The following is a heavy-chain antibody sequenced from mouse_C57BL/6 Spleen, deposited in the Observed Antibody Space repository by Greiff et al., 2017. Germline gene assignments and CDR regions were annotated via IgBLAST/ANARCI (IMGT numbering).Heavy chain of an antibody. CDR2: ISGGAGNT. J-gene: IGHJ3*01. V-gene: IGHV5-9*01. D-gene: IGHD2-4*01. Sequence: EVKLVESGGGLVMPGGSLKLSCAASGFTFSTYTMSWVRQTPEKRLEWVATISGGAGNTYYPDSVKGRFTISRDNAKNTLYLQMSSLRSEDTALYYCARTDYDYDAWFAYWGQGTLVTVSA. CDR3: ARTDYDYDAWFAY. CDR1: GFTFSTYT.